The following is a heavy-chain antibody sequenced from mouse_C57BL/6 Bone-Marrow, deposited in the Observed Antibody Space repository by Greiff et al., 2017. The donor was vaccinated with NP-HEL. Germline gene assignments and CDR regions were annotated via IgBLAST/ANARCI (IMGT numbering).Heavy chain of an antibody. Sequence: VQLQQSGAELVRPGASVKLSCTASGFNFNDDYMHWVKQRPEQGLEWIGWIDPENGDTESASTFQGKATLTADKSSTTAYLQLSSLTSEDTAVYCCTTSITTVVGYRGQGTTLTVSS. CDR2: IDPENGDT. V-gene: IGHV14-4*01. CDR1: GFNFNDDY. CDR3: TTSITTVVGY. J-gene: IGHJ2*01. D-gene: IGHD1-1*01.